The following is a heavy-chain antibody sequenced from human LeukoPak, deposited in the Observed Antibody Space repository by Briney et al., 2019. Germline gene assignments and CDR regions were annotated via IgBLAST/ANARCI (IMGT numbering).Heavy chain of an antibody. V-gene: IGHV4-4*02. Sequence: PSETLSLTCAVSGGSISSSNWWSWVRQPPGKGLEWIGEIYHSGSTNYNPSLKSRVTILVDTSKNQFSLKLSSVTAADTAVYYCARIKVTGEIDYWGQGTLVTVSS. D-gene: IGHD7-27*01. CDR1: GGSISSSNW. CDR2: IYHSGST. J-gene: IGHJ4*02. CDR3: ARIKVTGEIDY.